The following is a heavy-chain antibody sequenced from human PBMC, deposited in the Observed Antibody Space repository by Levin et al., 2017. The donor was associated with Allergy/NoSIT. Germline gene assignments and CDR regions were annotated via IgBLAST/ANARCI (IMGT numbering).Heavy chain of an antibody. CDR2: ISPNINYI. D-gene: IGHD3-22*01. CDR3: ARSGSPDY. V-gene: IGHV3-21*01. CDR1: GFTFSDYS. J-gene: IGHJ4*02. Sequence: GGSLRLSCAASGFTFSDYSMNWVRQAPGKGLEWVSSISPNINYIYYADSLKGRFTISRDNAKSPVFLQMNSLRAEDTALYYCARSGSPDYWGQGTLVTVSS.